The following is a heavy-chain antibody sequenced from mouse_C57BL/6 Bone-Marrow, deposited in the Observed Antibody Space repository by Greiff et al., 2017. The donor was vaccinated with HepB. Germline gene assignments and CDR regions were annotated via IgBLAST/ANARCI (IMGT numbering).Heavy chain of an antibody. J-gene: IGHJ4*01. CDR3: ARGRGYYYAMDY. CDR1: GYTFTDYY. Sequence: QVHVKQSGAELVRPGASVKLSCKASGYTFTDYYINWVKQRPGQGLEWIARIYPGSGNTYYNEKFKGKATLTAEKSSSTAYMQLSSLTSEDSAVYFCARGRGYYYAMDYWGQGTSVTVSS. V-gene: IGHV1-76*01. CDR2: IYPGSGNT.